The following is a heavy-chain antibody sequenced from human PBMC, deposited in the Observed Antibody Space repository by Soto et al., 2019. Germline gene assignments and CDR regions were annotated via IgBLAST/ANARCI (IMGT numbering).Heavy chain of an antibody. CDR1: GGSFNTFA. D-gene: IGHD2-2*01. CDR3: ADLSQGYCITPNCAPDY. Sequence: QVQLVQSGAEVKKPGSSVKVSCKASGGSFNTFAISWVRQAPGQGLEWMGGIIPAFGRVSYAQKFQGRVTNSADDSTRTAYMYLSRLRPDDTAMYYCADLSQGYCITPNCAPDYWGQGTLVTVSS. V-gene: IGHV1-69*12. CDR2: IIPAFGRV. J-gene: IGHJ4*02.